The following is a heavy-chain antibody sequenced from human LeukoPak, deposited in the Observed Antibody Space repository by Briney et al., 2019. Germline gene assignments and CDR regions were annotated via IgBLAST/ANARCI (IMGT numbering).Heavy chain of an antibody. Sequence: SETLSLTCTVSGGSISSSSYYWGWIRQPPGKGLEWIGSIYYSGSTQYNPSLKSRVTISVDTSKNHFSLKLSSVTAADTAVYYCARHGLWRDDSSGHYYNWGQGTLVTVSS. V-gene: IGHV4-39*01. CDR2: IYYSGST. D-gene: IGHD3-22*01. CDR3: ARHGLWRDDSSGHYYN. CDR1: GGSISSSSYY. J-gene: IGHJ4*02.